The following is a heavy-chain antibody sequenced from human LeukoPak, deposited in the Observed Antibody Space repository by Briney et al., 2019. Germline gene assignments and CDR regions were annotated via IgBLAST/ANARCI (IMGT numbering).Heavy chain of an antibody. CDR3: TRVWLGNGLDI. V-gene: IGHV1-18*01. D-gene: IGHD6-19*01. CDR1: GYTFSTYG. Sequence: ASVKVPCKASGYTFSTYGITWVRQAPGQGLEWMGWISTYNSNTKYEQKFQGRVTMTTDTPTRTVHMELRSLGSDDTAVYYCTRVWLGNGLDIWGQGTMVTVSS. J-gene: IGHJ3*02. CDR2: ISTYNSNT.